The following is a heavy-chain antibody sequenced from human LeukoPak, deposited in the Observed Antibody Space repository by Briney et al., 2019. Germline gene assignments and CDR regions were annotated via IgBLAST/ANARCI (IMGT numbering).Heavy chain of an antibody. J-gene: IGHJ4*02. CDR2: IYYSGST. D-gene: IGHD1-26*01. V-gene: IGHV4-39*07. CDR1: GGSISSSSYY. Sequence: SETLSLTCTVSGGSISSSSYYWGWIRQPPGKGLEWIGSIYYSGSTYYNPSLKSRVTISVDTSKNQFSLKLSSVTAADTAVYYCARGVWELHFDYWGQGTLVTVSS. CDR3: ARGVWELHFDY.